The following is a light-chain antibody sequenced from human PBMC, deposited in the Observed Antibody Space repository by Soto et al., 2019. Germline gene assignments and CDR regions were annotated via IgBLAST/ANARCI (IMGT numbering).Light chain of an antibody. CDR2: DVS. J-gene: IGLJ2*01. Sequence: QSALTQPRSVSGSPGQSVTISCTGTSSDVGGYNYVSWYQQHPGKAPKLMIYDVSKRPSGVPDRFSGSKSGNTASLTISGLQAEDEADYYCCSYAGSYTRVFGVVTKLNVL. V-gene: IGLV2-11*01. CDR3: CSYAGSYTRV. CDR1: SSDVGGYNY.